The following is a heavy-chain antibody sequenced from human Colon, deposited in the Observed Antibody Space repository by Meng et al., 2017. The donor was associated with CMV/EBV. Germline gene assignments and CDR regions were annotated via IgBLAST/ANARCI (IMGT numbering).Heavy chain of an antibody. CDR3: ARRRLYCDGSGCLHYYFDS. V-gene: IGHV3-48*04. CDR2: ISGGSGTI. D-gene: IGHD2-21*01. CDR1: GFTFSSYS. Sequence: GESLKISCAASGFTFSSYSMNWVRQAPGKGLEWVSYISGGSGTIYYADSVEGRFTISRDNAKKSLYLQIDSLRAEDTALYYCARRRLYCDGSGCLHYYFDSMGQGTLVTVSS. J-gene: IGHJ4*02.